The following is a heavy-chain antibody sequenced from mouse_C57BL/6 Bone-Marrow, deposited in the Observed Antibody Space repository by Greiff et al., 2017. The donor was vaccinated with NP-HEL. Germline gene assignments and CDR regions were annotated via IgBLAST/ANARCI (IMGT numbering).Heavy chain of an antibody. D-gene: IGHD1-1*02. CDR2: ISSGGSYT. J-gene: IGHJ3*01. Sequence: EVKLVESGGDLVKPGGSLKLSCAASGFTFSSYGMSWVRQTPDKRLEWVATISSGGSYTYYPDSVQGRFTISRDNAKNTLYLQMSSLKSEDTAMYYCASLWSAWFAYWGQGTRVTVSA. V-gene: IGHV5-6*01. CDR3: ASLWSAWFAY. CDR1: GFTFSSYG.